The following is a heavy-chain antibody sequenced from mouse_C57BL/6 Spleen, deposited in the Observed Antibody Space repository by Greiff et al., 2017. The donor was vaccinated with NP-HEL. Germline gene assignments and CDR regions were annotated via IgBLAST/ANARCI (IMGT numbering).Heavy chain of an antibody. Sequence: EVHLVESGGGLVQPKGSLKLSCAASGFSFNTYAMNWVRQAPGKGLEWVARIRSKSNNYATYYADSVKDRFTISRDDSESMLYLQMNNLKTEDTAMYYCVRGETCFDYWGQGTTLTVSS. CDR2: IRSKSNNYAT. V-gene: IGHV10-1*01. J-gene: IGHJ2*01. CDR1: GFSFNTYA. CDR3: VRGETCFDY.